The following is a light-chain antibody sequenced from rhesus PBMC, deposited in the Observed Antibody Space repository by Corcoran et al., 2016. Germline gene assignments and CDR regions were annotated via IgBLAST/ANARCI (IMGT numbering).Light chain of an antibody. CDR2: KAS. CDR1: QSISSW. Sequence: DIQMTPSPSSLSASVGDTVTITCRASQSISSWLAWYQPKPGKAPKLQNYKASTLQSGVPSSFRGSGSGTDVTLTISSLQSEDFATYYWQQYSSSPPTFGQGTKVEIK. J-gene: IGKJ1*01. CDR3: QQYSSSPPT. V-gene: IGKV1-22*01.